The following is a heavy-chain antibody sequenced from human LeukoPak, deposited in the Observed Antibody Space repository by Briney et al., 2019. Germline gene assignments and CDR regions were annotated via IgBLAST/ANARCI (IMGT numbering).Heavy chain of an antibody. CDR3: AREAAVAGIYFDS. D-gene: IGHD6-19*01. J-gene: IGHJ4*02. V-gene: IGHV3-74*01. CDR2: ISYDGSST. Sequence: GGSLRLSCVPSGFTFNTYWMHWVRQAPGKGLVWVSRISYDGSSTNYADSVKGRFSISRDNAKNTVYLQMNSLRAEGTAVYYCAREAAVAGIYFDSWGQGTLVTVSS. CDR1: GFTFNTYW.